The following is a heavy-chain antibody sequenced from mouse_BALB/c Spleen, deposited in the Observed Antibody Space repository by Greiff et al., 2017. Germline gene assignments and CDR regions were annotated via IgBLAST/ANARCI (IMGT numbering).Heavy chain of an antibody. D-gene: IGHD1-1*01. J-gene: IGHJ3*01. CDR2: ISDGGSYT. Sequence: EVKLVESGGGLVKPGGSLKLSCAASGFTFSDYYMYWVRQTPEKRLEWVATISDGGSYTYYPDSVKGRFTISRDNAKNNLYLQMSSLKSEDTAMYYCARGDYYGSPLAYWGQGTLITVSA. V-gene: IGHV5-4*02. CDR1: GFTFSDYY. CDR3: ARGDYYGSPLAY.